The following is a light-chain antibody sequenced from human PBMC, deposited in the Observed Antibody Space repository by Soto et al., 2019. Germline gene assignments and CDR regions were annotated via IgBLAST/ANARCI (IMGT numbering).Light chain of an antibody. J-gene: IGLJ1*01. CDR1: SSNIGSKT. CDR3: AAWDASLNGYV. V-gene: IGLV1-44*01. CDR2: NSY. Sequence: QSVLTQPPSASGTLGQRVTISCSGSSSNIGSKTVNWYQQLPGTVPKLLIYNSYQRPSGVPDRFSGSKSGTSASLAISGLQSEDEADYYCAAWDASLNGYVFGAGTKLTVL.